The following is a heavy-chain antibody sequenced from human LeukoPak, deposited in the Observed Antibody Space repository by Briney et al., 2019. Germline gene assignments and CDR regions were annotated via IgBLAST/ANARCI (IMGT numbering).Heavy chain of an antibody. CDR2: TNHSGST. CDR3: ARDRRQGYSYGFYYYYGMDV. J-gene: IGHJ6*02. CDR1: GGSFSGYY. V-gene: IGHV4-34*01. D-gene: IGHD5-18*01. Sequence: SETLSLTCAVYGGSFSGYYWSWIRHPPGKGLEWIGETNHSGSTNYNPSLKSRVTISVDTSKNQFSLKLSSVTAADTAVYYCARDRRQGYSYGFYYYYGMDVWGQGTTVTVSS.